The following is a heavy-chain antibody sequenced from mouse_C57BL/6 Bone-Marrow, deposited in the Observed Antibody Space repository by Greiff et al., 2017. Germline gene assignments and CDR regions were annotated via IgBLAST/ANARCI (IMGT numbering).Heavy chain of an antibody. D-gene: IGHD1-1*01. CDR1: GYTFTSYW. J-gene: IGHJ3*01. CDR2: IDPSDSYT. V-gene: IGHV1-69*01. CDR3: AREPPHYYVSSYWFAY. Sequence: QVQLKQPGAELVMPGASVKLSCKASGYTFTSYWMHWVKQRPGQGLEWIGEIDPSDSYTNYNQKFKGKSTLTVDKSSSTAYMQLSSLTSEDSAVYYCAREPPHYYVSSYWFAYWGQGTLVTVSA.